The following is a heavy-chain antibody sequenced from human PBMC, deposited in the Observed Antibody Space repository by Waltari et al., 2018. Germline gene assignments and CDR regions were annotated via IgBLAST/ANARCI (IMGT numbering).Heavy chain of an antibody. V-gene: IGHV3-23*01. J-gene: IGHJ3*02. CDR1: GFTFSSSA. Sequence: EVQLLESGGGLVQPGGSLRLSCAASGFTFSSSAMSWVRQAPGKGLEWVSAISGSGGSTYYADSVKGRFTISRDNSKNTLYLQMNSLRAEDTAVYYCAKDGELLGPPYDAFDIWGQGTMVTVSS. CDR3: AKDGELLGPPYDAFDI. CDR2: ISGSGGST. D-gene: IGHD1-26*01.